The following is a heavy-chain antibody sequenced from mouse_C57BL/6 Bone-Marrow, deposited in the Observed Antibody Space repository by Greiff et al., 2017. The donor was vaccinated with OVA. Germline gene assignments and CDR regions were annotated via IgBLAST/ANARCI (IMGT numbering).Heavy chain of an antibody. D-gene: IGHD1-1*02. V-gene: IGHV1-55*01. CDR3: TRWFITTVVDY. CDR1: GYTFTSYW. CDR2: ILPGSGGT. J-gene: IGHJ2*01. Sequence: VQLQQPGAELVKPGASVKMSCKASGYTFTSYWITWVKQRPGQGLEWIGDILPGSGGTNYNEEYNNMATLTVYTSSRTAYMQLISLTSEDSAVYYCTRWFITTVVDYWGQGTTLTVSS.